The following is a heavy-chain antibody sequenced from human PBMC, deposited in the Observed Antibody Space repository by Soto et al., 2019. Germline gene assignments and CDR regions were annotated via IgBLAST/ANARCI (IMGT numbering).Heavy chain of an antibody. CDR2: ISGSGGST. CDR3: AKGILHFWSGYIDY. Sequence: GGSLRLSCAASGFTFSSYAMSWVRQAPGKGLEWVSAISGSGGSTYYADSVKGRFTISRDNSKNTLYLQMNSLRAEDTAVYYGAKGILHFWSGYIDYWGQGTLVTVSS. J-gene: IGHJ4*02. V-gene: IGHV3-23*01. CDR1: GFTFSSYA. D-gene: IGHD3-3*02.